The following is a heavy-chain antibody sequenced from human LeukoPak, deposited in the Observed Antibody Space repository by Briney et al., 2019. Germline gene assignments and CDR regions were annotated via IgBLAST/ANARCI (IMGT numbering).Heavy chain of an antibody. Sequence: PSQTPSLTCTVSGGSISSGSYYWSWIRQPAGKGLEWIGRIYTSGSTNYNPSLKSRVTISVDTSKNQFSLKLSSVTAADTAVYYCARDDTHYYDSSGYYYGGQFDPWGQGTLVTVSS. CDR3: ARDDTHYYDSSGYYYGGQFDP. V-gene: IGHV4-61*02. CDR2: IYTSGST. J-gene: IGHJ5*02. D-gene: IGHD3-22*01. CDR1: GGSISSGSYY.